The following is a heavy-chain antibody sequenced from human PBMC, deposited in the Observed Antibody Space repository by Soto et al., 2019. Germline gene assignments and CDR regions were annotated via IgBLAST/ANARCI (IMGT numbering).Heavy chain of an antibody. CDR1: GGSFSGYY. J-gene: IGHJ6*02. V-gene: IGHV4-34*01. CDR2: INHSGST. CDR3: ARNRPRGLRYFDRPPKENLYYYYGMDV. D-gene: IGHD3-9*01. Sequence: SETLSLTCAVYGGSFSGYYWSWIRQPPGKGLEWIGEINHSGSTNYNPSLKSRVTISVDTSKNQFSLKLSSVTAADTAVYYCARNRPRGLRYFDRPPKENLYYYYGMDVWGQGTTVTVSS.